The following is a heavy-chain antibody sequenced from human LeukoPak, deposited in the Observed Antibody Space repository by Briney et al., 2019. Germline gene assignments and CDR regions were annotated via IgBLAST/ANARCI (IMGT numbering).Heavy chain of an antibody. Sequence: GASVKVSCKASGYTFTSYGISWVRQAPGQGLEWMGWISAYNGNTNYAQKLQGRVTMTTDTSTSTAYMELRSLRSDDTAVCYCARRPIVGATSWFDPWGQGTLVTVSS. CDR1: GYTFTSYG. D-gene: IGHD1-26*01. CDR2: ISAYNGNT. J-gene: IGHJ5*02. CDR3: ARRPIVGATSWFDP. V-gene: IGHV1-18*01.